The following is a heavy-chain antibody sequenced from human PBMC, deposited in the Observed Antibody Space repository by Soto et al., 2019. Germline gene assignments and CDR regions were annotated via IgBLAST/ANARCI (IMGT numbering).Heavy chain of an antibody. CDR2: IVVGSGNT. CDR1: GFTFTSSA. D-gene: IGHD3-10*01. V-gene: IGHV1-58*02. CDR3: ASWFGEPPGVNWFDP. Sequence: SVKVSCKASGFTFTSSAMQWVRQARGQRLEWIGWIVVGSGNTNYAQKFQERVTITRDMSTSTAYMELSSLRSEDTAVYYCASWFGEPPGVNWFDPWGQGTLVTVSS. J-gene: IGHJ5*02.